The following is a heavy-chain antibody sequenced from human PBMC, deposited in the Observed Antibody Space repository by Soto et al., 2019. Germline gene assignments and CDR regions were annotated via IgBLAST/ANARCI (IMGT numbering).Heavy chain of an antibody. Sequence: PSETLSLTCTVSGGSISSYYWSWIRQPPGKGLEWIGYIYYSGSTNYNPSLKSRVTMSVDTSKNQFSLKLSSVTAADTAVYYCAREGYYYDSSGYYYQGWFDPWGQGTLVTVSS. CDR3: AREGYYYDSSGYYYQGWFDP. J-gene: IGHJ5*02. CDR2: IYYSGST. D-gene: IGHD3-22*01. V-gene: IGHV4-59*01. CDR1: GGSISSYY.